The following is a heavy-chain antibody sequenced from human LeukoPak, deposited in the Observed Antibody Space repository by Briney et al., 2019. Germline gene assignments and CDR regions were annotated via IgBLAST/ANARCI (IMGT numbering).Heavy chain of an antibody. J-gene: IGHJ2*01. V-gene: IGHV4-34*01. CDR2: INHSGST. CDR1: GGSFSGYY. Sequence: PSETLSLTCAVYGGSFSGYYWSWIRQPPGKGLEWIGEINHSGSTNYNPSLKSRVTISVDTSKNQFSLKLSSVTAADTAVYYCARGPRVIIWQYYWYFDLWGRGTLVTVSS. D-gene: IGHD6-19*01. CDR3: ARGPRVIIWQYYWYFDL.